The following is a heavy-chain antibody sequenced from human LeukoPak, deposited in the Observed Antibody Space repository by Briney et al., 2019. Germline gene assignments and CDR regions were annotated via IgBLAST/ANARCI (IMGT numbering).Heavy chain of an antibody. J-gene: IGHJ6*03. V-gene: IGHV1-18*01. CDR1: GGTFSSYA. Sequence: GASVKVSCKASGGTFSSYAISWVRQAPGQGLEWMGWISAYNDNTNYAQKLQGRVTMTTDTSTSTAYMELRSLRSDDTAVYYCARADYSWGVTAMDVWGKGTTVTVSS. D-gene: IGHD4-11*01. CDR2: ISAYNDNT. CDR3: ARADYSWGVTAMDV.